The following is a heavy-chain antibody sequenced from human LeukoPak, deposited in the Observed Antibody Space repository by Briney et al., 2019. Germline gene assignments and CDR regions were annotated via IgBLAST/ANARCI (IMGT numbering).Heavy chain of an antibody. D-gene: IGHD1-26*01. CDR1: GFAFSSYS. CDR2: ITSSSSYT. J-gene: IGHJ4*02. CDR3: ARDIRVGAISDY. Sequence: GGSLRLSCAASGFAFSSYSMNWVRQAPGKRLEWVSSITSSSSYTFYADSVKGRFTISRDNAKNSLYLQMNSLRADDTAMYYCARDIRVGAISDYWGQGTLVTVSS. V-gene: IGHV3-21*01.